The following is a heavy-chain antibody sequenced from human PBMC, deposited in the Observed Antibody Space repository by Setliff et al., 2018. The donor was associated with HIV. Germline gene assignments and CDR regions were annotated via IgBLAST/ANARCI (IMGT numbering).Heavy chain of an antibody. D-gene: IGHD3-10*01. CDR1: GGSFRSSRYY. V-gene: IGHV4-39*01. Sequence: SETLSLTCTVSGGSFRSSRYYWGWIRQPPGKGLEWVGNIHYGGFFWYSPSLKSRVTISVDTSKNQFSLRLSSVTALDTAVYYCSRLYGSGHYFAFDFWGQGALVTVSS. J-gene: IGHJ4*02. CDR2: IHYGGFF. CDR3: SRLYGSGHYFAFDF.